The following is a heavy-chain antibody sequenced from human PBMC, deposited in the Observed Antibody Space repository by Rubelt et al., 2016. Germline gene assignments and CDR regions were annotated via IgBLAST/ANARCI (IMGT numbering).Heavy chain of an antibody. J-gene: IGHJ4*02. V-gene: IGHV4-59*01. CDR1: GGSISGYY. D-gene: IGHD1-26*01. CDR3: ARDQSGSYGVDY. Sequence: QVQLQESGPGLVKPSETLSLTCTVSGGSISGYYWGWIRQPPGKGLEWIGYIYSSGTTNYNPSLKRRVFISVDTSKNQFSLKLSSVTAADTAVYYCARDQSGSYGVDYWGQGTLVTVSS. CDR2: IYSSGTT.